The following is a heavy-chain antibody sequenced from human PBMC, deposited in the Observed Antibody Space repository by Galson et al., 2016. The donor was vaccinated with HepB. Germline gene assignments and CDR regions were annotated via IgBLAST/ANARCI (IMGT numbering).Heavy chain of an antibody. V-gene: IGHV2-5*02. Sequence: PALVKPTQTLTLTCNFSGFSLSSSGEGVGWFRQPPGKALEWLTLIYWDGDERYSPSLKNRLTITKDTSKNQVVLTMTNMDPVDTATYYCARRWSSSWYVGRFAPWGPGTLVTVSS. CDR1: GFSLSSSGEG. CDR2: IYWDGDE. D-gene: IGHD6-13*01. J-gene: IGHJ5*02. CDR3: ARRWSSSWYVGRFAP.